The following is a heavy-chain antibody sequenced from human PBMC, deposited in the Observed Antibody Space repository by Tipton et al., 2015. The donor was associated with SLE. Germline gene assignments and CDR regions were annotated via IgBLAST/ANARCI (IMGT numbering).Heavy chain of an antibody. D-gene: IGHD3-3*01. CDR2: INHSGST. J-gene: IGHJ6*03. CDR1: GGSISGYY. V-gene: IGHV4-34*01. Sequence: TLSLTCTVSGGSISGYYWSWIRQPPGKGLEWIGEINHSGSTNYNPSLKSRVTISVDTSKNQFSLKLSSVTAADTAVYYCARENYDFWSGYYEDYYMDVWGKGTTVTVSS. CDR3: ARENYDFWSGYYEDYYMDV.